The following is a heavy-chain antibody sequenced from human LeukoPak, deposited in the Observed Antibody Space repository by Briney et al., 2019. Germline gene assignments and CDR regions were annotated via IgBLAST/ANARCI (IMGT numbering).Heavy chain of an antibody. Sequence: PSQTLSLTCSVFGGSINTGGFYWSWIRQRPGEGLEWIGYIRYSGTPYYSPSLMRRLSISIDAAKNQFSLEVSSVTAADTALYFCARAESDYESRGNFDIWGQGTMVTVSS. CDR3: ARAESDYESRGNFDI. J-gene: IGHJ3*02. V-gene: IGHV4-31*03. D-gene: IGHD5-12*01. CDR2: IRYSGTP. CDR1: GGSINTGGFY.